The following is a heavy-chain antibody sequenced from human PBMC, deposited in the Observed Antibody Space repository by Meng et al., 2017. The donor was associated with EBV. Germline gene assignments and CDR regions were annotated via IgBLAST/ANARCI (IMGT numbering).Heavy chain of an antibody. CDR3: ATGFYYYDSSGYYHDDY. D-gene: IGHD3-22*01. Sequence: EVQLVESGGXLVKPGGPLXLSCTASGFTFSRYGMNWVRQAPGKGLEWVSSVSSRSTYIHYADSVKGRFTISRDNAKNSLYLQMNSLRPEDTAVYYCATGFYYYDSSGYYHDDYWGQGILVNVSS. CDR2: VSSRSTYI. CDR1: GFTFSRYG. J-gene: IGHJ4*02. V-gene: IGHV3-21*02.